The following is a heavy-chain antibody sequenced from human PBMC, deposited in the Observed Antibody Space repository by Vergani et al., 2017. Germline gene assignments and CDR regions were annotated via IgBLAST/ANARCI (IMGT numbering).Heavy chain of an antibody. CDR3: ARRNVGYSYGPSDAFDI. J-gene: IGHJ3*02. D-gene: IGHD5-18*01. CDR2: IYYSGST. Sequence: QVQLQQWGAGLVKPSETLSLTCTVSGGSISSSSYYWGWIRQPPGKGLEWIGSIYYSGSTYYNPSLKSRVTISVDTSKNQFSLKLSSVTAADTAVYYCARRNVGYSYGPSDAFDIWGQGTMVTVSS. V-gene: IGHV4-39*07. CDR1: GGSISSSSYY.